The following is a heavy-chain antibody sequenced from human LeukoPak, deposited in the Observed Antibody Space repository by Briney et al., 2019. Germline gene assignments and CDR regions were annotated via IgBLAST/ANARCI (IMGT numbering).Heavy chain of an antibody. J-gene: IGHJ3*02. CDR3: AKDISVLNAFDI. V-gene: IGHV3-9*01. CDR1: GFSFDDNA. Sequence: HPGGSLRLSCAASGFSFDDNAMHWVRQAPGKGLEWVSGISWKSGSMAYADSVKGRFTISRDNAKNSLYLQMNSLRTEDTALYYCAKDISVLNAFDIWGQGTMVTVSS. CDR2: ISWKSGSM.